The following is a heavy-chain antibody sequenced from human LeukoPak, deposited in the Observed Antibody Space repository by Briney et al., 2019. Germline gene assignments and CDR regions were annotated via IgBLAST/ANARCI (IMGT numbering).Heavy chain of an antibody. CDR2: ISYSGTT. J-gene: IGHJ4*02. CDR1: GDSISSNTYY. V-gene: IGHV4-39*07. Sequence: SETLSLTCTVSGDSISSNTYYWGWIRQPPGKGLEWIGSISYSGTTYDNPSLKSRVTISVDASKNQFSLKLSSVTAADTAVYYCARGREYYCGGDCYSSPSFDYWGQGTLVTVSS. D-gene: IGHD2-21*02. CDR3: ARGREYYCGGDCYSSPSFDY.